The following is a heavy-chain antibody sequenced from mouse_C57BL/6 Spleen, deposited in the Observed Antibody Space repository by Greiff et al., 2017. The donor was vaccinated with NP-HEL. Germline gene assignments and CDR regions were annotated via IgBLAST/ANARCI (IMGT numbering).Heavy chain of an antibody. CDR3: TTGSSLYYAMDY. CDR2: IDPENGDT. D-gene: IGHD1-1*01. Sequence: VQLQQSGAELVRPGASVKLSCTASGFNIKDDYMHWVKQRPEQGLEWIGWIDPENGDTEYASKFQGKATITADTSSNTAYLQLSSLTSEDTAVYYCTTGSSLYYAMDYWGQGTSVTVSS. J-gene: IGHJ4*01. V-gene: IGHV14-4*01. CDR1: GFNIKDDY.